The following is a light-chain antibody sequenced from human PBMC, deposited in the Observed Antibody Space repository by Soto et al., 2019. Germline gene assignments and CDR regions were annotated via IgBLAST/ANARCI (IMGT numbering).Light chain of an antibody. CDR3: SSYTTSNTAV. J-gene: IGLJ1*01. Sequence: QSALTQPASVSGSPGQSITLSCTGTSGDIGAFDYVSWYQQHPGKAPKLMIYDVTNRPSGVSNRFSGSKSGNTASLTISGLQAEDEADYYCSSYTTSNTAVFGAGTKLPVL. V-gene: IGLV2-14*03. CDR2: DVT. CDR1: SGDIGAFDY.